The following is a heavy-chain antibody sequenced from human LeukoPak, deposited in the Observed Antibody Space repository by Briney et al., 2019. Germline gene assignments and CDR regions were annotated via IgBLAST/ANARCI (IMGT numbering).Heavy chain of an antibody. CDR2: IDPYSGGA. V-gene: IGHV1-2*02. CDR1: GYTFTGHY. J-gene: IGHJ6*02. Sequence: APVKVSCKASGYTFTGHYMHWVRQAPGQGLEWMGWIDPYSGGASYAQKFQGRVTMTRDTSISTAYMELSSLRSDDTAVYYCARSATGPDVWGQGTTVTVSS. CDR3: ARSATGPDV.